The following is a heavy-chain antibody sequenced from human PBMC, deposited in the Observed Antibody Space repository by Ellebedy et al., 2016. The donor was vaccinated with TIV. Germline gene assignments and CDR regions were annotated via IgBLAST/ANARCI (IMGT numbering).Heavy chain of an antibody. V-gene: IGHV1-69*13. D-gene: IGHD1-26*01. CDR3: ASEGSYPYYFDY. Sequence: AASVKVSCKASGGTFSSYAISWVRQAPGQGLEWMGGIIPIFGTANYAQKFQGRVTITADESTSTAYMELSSLRSEDTAVYYCASEGSYPYYFDYWGQGTLVTVSS. CDR2: IIPIFGTA. CDR1: GGTFSSYA. J-gene: IGHJ4*02.